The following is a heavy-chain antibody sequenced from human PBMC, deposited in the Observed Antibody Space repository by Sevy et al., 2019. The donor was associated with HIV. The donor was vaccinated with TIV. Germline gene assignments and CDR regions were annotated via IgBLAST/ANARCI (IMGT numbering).Heavy chain of an antibody. V-gene: IGHV3-23*01. CDR1: GFSFSTYA. Sequence: GGSLRLSCAASGFSFSTYAMTWVRQAPGKGLEWVSAISGSGSNTYNADSVKGRFTISRDNSKNTLYLQMNSLGAEDTAVYYCAKEGPGYNYDSSGYFHSWGQGTLVTVSS. CDR3: AKEGPGYNYDSSGYFHS. J-gene: IGHJ4*02. D-gene: IGHD3-22*01. CDR2: ISGSGSNT.